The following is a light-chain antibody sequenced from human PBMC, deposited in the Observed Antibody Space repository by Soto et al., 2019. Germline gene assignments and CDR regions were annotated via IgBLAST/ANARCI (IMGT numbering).Light chain of an antibody. CDR1: QTFTSRY. J-gene: IGKJ1*01. CDR2: GAS. Sequence: EIVLTQSPGTLSLSPGERATLSCRASQTFTSRYLAWYQQKPGQAPRLLIYGASSRMTGISDRFSGSGSGTDFTLTISRLETADFAVYYCQQYGSSPWTFGQGTKVELK. V-gene: IGKV3-20*01. CDR3: QQYGSSPWT.